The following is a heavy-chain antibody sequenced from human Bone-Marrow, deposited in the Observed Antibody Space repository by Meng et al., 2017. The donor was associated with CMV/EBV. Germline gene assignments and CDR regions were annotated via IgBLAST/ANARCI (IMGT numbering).Heavy chain of an antibody. V-gene: IGHV3-30*19. CDR1: GFTFSSYG. J-gene: IGHJ6*02. CDR3: ARAKSDFWSGYYDYYYYGMDV. Sequence: GGSLRLSCAASGFTFSSYGMHWVRQAPGKGLEWVAVISYDGSNKYYADSVKGRFTISRDNSKNTLYLQMNSLRAEDTAVYYCARAKSDFWSGYYDYYYYGMDVWGQGTTVTVSS. D-gene: IGHD3-3*01. CDR2: ISYDGSNK.